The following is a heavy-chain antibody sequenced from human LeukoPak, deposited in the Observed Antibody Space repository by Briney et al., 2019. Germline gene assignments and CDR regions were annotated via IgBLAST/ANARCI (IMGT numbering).Heavy chain of an antibody. CDR3: AKVSRITMVRGVTPYFDY. CDR1: GFTFSSYA. J-gene: IGHJ4*02. D-gene: IGHD3-10*01. Sequence: GGSLRLSCAASGFTFSSYAMSWVRQAPGKGLEWVSAISGSGGSTYYADSVKGRFTISRDNSKNTLYLQMNSLRAEDTAVYYCAKVSRITMVRGVTPYFDYWGQGTLVTVSS. V-gene: IGHV3-23*01. CDR2: ISGSGGST.